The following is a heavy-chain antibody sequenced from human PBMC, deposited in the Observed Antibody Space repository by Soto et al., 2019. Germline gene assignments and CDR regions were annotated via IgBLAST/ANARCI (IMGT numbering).Heavy chain of an antibody. V-gene: IGHV4-59*01. CDR2: IYYSGST. J-gene: IGHJ4*02. CDR3: ARVGEDVDVSFDY. Sequence: QVQLQESGPGLVKPSETLSLTSTVSGGSISSYYWSWIRQPPGKGLECIGYIYYSGSTNYNPSLKSRVTISVDTSKNQFSLKLSSVTAADTAVYYCARVGEDVDVSFDYWGQGTLVTVSS. CDR1: GGSISSYY. D-gene: IGHD3-16*01.